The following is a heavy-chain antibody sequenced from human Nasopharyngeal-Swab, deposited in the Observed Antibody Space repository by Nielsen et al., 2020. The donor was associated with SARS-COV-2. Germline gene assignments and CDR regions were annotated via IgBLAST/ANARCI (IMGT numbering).Heavy chain of an antibody. CDR1: GFTFSSYA. CDR3: ARMAGLYYFDY. CDR2: ISGSGGST. J-gene: IGHJ4*02. V-gene: IGHV3-23*01. Sequence: GESLKISCAASGFTFSSYAMSWVRQAPGKGLEWVSAISGSGGSTYYADSVKGRFTISRDNSKNTLYLQMNSLRAEDTAVYYCARMAGLYYFDYWGQGTLVTVSS. D-gene: IGHD5-24*01.